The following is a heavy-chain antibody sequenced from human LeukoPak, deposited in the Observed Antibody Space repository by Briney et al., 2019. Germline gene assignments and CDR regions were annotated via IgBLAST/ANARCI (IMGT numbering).Heavy chain of an antibody. CDR2: INHSGST. Sequence: PSETLSLACAVYGGSFSGYYWSWIRQPPGKGLEWIGEINHSGSTNYNPSLKSRVTISVDTSKNQFSLKLSSVTAADTAVYYCARRAIRRRVEQPTFDYWGQGTLVTVSS. CDR3: ARRAIRRRVEQPTFDY. D-gene: IGHD1/OR15-1a*01. CDR1: GGSFSGYY. V-gene: IGHV4-34*01. J-gene: IGHJ4*02.